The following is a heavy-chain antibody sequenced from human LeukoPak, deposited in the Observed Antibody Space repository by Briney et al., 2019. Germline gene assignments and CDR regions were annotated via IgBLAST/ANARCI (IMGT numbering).Heavy chain of an antibody. CDR2: ISAYNGNT. D-gene: IGHD6-13*01. J-gene: IGHJ6*02. V-gene: IGHV1-18*01. CDR3: AREYSSSWYYYYGMDV. CDR1: GYTFTSYG. Sequence: ASVKVPCKASGYTFTSYGISWVRQAPGQGLEWMGWISAYNGNTNYAQKLQGRVTMTTDTSTSTAYMELRSLRSDDTAVYYCAREYSSSWYYYYGMDVWGQGTTVTVSS.